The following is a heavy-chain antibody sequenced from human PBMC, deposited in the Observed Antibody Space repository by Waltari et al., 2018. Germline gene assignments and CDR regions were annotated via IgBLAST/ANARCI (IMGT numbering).Heavy chain of an antibody. CDR1: GGSISSGDYY. J-gene: IGHJ3*02. V-gene: IGHV4-30-4*08. Sequence: QVQLQESGPGLVKPSQTLSLTCTVSGGSISSGDYYWSWIRQPPGKGLEWIGYIYYSGSTYYNPSLKSRVTISVDTSKNQFSLKLSSVTAADTAVYYCASSEIGSSGYSAAFDIWGQGTMVTVSS. D-gene: IGHD3-22*01. CDR2: IYYSGST. CDR3: ASSEIGSSGYSAAFDI.